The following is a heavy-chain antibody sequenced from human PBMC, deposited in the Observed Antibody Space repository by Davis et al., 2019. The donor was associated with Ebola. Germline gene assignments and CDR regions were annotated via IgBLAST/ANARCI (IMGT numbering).Heavy chain of an antibody. D-gene: IGHD4-17*01. V-gene: IGHV4-59*12. CDR1: GGSISSYY. CDR3: ARRKGRTVTTRYYYYGMDV. J-gene: IGHJ6*02. CDR2: IYYSGSP. Sequence: MPSETLSLTCTVSGGSISSYYWSWIRQPPGKGLEWIGYIYYSGSPNYNPSLKSRVTISVDTSKYQFSLKLSSVTAADTAVYYCARRKGRTVTTRYYYYGMDVWGQGTTVTVSS.